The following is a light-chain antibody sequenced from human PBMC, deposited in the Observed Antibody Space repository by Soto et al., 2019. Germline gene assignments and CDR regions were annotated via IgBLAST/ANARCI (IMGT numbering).Light chain of an antibody. CDR1: SSDVGGYNY. Sequence: QSALTQPRSVSGSPGQSVTISCTGTSSDVGGYNYVSWYQQHPGKAPKGMIYDVSERPSGVPDRFSGSKSGNTASLTISGLQAEDEADYYCCSNAGSYEVFAGGTKLTVL. CDR2: DVS. CDR3: CSNAGSYEV. J-gene: IGLJ2*01. V-gene: IGLV2-11*01.